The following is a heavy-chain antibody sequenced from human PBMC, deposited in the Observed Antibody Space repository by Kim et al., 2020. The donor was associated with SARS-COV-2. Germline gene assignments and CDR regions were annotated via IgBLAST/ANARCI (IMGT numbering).Heavy chain of an antibody. CDR3: ARATPIVVVPAAPEEFFDY. D-gene: IGHD2-2*01. CDR1: GGTFSSYA. J-gene: IGHJ4*02. CDR2: IIPIFGTA. Sequence: SVKVSCKASGGTFSSYAISWVRQAPGQGLEWMGGIIPIFGTANYAQKFQGRVTITADESTSTAYMELSSLRSEDTAVYYCARATPIVVVPAAPEEFFDYWGQGTLVTVSS. V-gene: IGHV1-69*13.